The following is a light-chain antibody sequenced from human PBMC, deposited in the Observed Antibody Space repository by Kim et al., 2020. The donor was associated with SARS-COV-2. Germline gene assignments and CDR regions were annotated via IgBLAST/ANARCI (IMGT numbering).Light chain of an antibody. V-gene: IGKV1-27*01. CDR3: QKCDSAPWT. CDR2: AAS. Sequence: ASLGDRVTITCRASQDISNYLAWFQLKPGKAPKLLIYAASALQPGVPSRFSGSGSGTDFTLTVTSLQPEDVATYYGQKCDSAPWTFGQGTKVDIK. J-gene: IGKJ1*01. CDR1: QDISNY.